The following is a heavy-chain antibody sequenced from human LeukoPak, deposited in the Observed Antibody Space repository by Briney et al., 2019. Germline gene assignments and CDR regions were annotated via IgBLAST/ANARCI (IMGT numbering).Heavy chain of an antibody. CDR3: ARGLMVRGVTTFFYYYYYYMDV. Sequence: PSETLSLTCAVYGGSFSGYFWSWIRQPPGKGLEWIGEINHSGGTNYNPSLKSRVTISVDTSKNQFSLKLSSVTAADTAVYYCARGLMVRGVTTFFYYYYYYMDVWGKGTTVTVSS. D-gene: IGHD3-10*01. CDR1: GGSFSGYF. CDR2: INHSGGT. J-gene: IGHJ6*03. V-gene: IGHV4-34*01.